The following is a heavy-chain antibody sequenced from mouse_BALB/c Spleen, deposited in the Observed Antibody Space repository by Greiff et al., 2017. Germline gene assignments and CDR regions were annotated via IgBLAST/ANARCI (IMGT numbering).Heavy chain of an antibody. CDR2: IDPANGNT. Sequence: PLQQSGAELVKPGASVKLSCTASGFNIKDTYMHWVKQRPEQGLEWIGRIDPANGNTKYDPKFQGKATITADTSSNTAYLQLSSLTSEDTAVYYCARIYYGNSPVAYWGQGTLVTVSA. D-gene: IGHD2-1*01. V-gene: IGHV14-3*02. CDR1: GFNIKDTY. J-gene: IGHJ3*01. CDR3: ARIYYGNSPVAY.